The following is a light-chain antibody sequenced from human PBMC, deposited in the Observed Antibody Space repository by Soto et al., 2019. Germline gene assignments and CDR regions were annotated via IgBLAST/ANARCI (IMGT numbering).Light chain of an antibody. Sequence: DIQTNQSPSALSASVGDRVTITCRASQSISSWLAWYQQKPGKAPKLLIYAASSLHSGVPSRFSGSGSGTDFTLTISSLQPEDFATYYCQQSYSTLITFGQGTRLEIK. CDR1: QSISSW. J-gene: IGKJ5*01. CDR3: QQSYSTLIT. CDR2: AAS. V-gene: IGKV1-39*01.